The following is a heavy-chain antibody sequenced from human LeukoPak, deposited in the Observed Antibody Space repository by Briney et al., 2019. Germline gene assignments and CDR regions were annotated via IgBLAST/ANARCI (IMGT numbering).Heavy chain of an antibody. Sequence: PGGSLRLSCAASGFTFSSYGMRWVRQAPGKGLEWVAVISYDGSNKYYADSVKGRFTISRDNSKNTLYLQMNSLRAEDTAVYYCAKDNSGWYSYYYGMDVWGQGTTVTVSS. V-gene: IGHV3-30*18. CDR2: ISYDGSNK. CDR1: GFTFSSYG. J-gene: IGHJ6*02. D-gene: IGHD6-19*01. CDR3: AKDNSGWYSYYYGMDV.